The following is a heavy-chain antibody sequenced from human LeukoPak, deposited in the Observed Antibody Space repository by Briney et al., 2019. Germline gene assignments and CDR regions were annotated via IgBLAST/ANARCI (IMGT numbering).Heavy chain of an antibody. V-gene: IGHV3-30-3*01. Sequence: PGRSLRLSCAASGFTFSSYAMHWVRQAPGKGLGWVAVISYDGSNKYYADSVKGRFTISRDNSKNTLYLQMNSLRAEDTAVYYCARDSHQSSDYWGQGTLVTVSS. CDR1: GFTFSSYA. CDR3: ARDSHQSSDY. D-gene: IGHD6-6*01. J-gene: IGHJ4*02. CDR2: ISYDGSNK.